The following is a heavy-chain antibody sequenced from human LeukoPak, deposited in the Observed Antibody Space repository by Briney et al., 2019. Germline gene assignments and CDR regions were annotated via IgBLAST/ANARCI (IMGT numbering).Heavy chain of an antibody. CDR1: GGSISSSSYY. CDR2: IYYSGST. J-gene: IGHJ5*02. Sequence: SETLSLTCTVSGGSISSSSYYWGWIRQPTGKGLEWIGSIYYSGSTYYNPSLKSRVTISVDTSKNQFSLKLSSVTAADTAVYYCARRLGYCSSTSCYSNWFDPWGQGTLVTVSS. V-gene: IGHV4-39*01. CDR3: ARRLGYCSSTSCYSNWFDP. D-gene: IGHD2-2*01.